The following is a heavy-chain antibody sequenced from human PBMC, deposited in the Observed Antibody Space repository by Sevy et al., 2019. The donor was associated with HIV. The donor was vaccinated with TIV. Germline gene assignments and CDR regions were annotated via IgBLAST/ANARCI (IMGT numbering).Heavy chain of an antibody. D-gene: IGHD3-22*01. J-gene: IGHJ4*02. CDR3: ARGGIDYYDSSGRGYYFDY. CDR2: IYYSGST. Sequence: SETLSRTCTVSGGSISSGGYYWSWIRQHPVKGLEWIGYIYYSGSTYYNPSLKSRVTISVDTSKNQFSLKLSSVTAADTAVYYCARGGIDYYDSSGRGYYFDYWGQGTLVTVSS. V-gene: IGHV4-31*03. CDR1: GGSISSGGYY.